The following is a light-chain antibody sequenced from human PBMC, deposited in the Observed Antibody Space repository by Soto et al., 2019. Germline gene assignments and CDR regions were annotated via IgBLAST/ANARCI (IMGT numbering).Light chain of an antibody. CDR1: SSDVGGYNF. V-gene: IGLV2-14*01. CDR3: SSYTNNKTWV. J-gene: IGLJ3*02. Sequence: QSALTQPASVSGSRGQSITISCTGTSSDVGGYNFVSWYQQHPGKAPKFMIYEVINRPSGVSNRFSGSKSGNTASLTISGLQAEDEADYYCSSYTNNKTWVFRGGTKVTVL. CDR2: EVI.